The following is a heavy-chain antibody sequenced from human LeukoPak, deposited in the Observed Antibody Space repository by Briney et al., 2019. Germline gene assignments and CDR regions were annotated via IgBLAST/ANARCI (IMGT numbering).Heavy chain of an antibody. J-gene: IGHJ4*02. CDR2: IRYDGSNK. D-gene: IGHD3-22*01. V-gene: IGHV3-30*02. CDR1: GFTFSSYG. CDR3: ARGYYYDSSGSPRPFDY. Sequence: GGSLRLSCAASGFTFSSYGMHWVRQAPGKGLEWVAFIRYDGSNKYYADSVKGRFTISRNNAKNTLYLQMNSLTVEDTAVYYCARGYYYDSSGSPRPFDYWGQGTLVTVSS.